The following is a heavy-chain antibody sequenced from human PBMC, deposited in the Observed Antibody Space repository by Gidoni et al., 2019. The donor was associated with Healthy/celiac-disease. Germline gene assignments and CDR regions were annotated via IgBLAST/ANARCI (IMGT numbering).Heavy chain of an antibody. D-gene: IGHD3-10*01. V-gene: IGHV3-48*02. CDR1: GFTFSSYS. CDR2: ISSSSSTI. Sequence: EVQLVESGGGLVQPGGSLRLSCAASGFTFSSYSMNWVRQAPGKGLEWVSYISSSSSTIYYADSVKGRVNNSRDKAKNSMYRQMNSRRDEDTAVYYCARDKRGVRGVYYYYGMDVGGQGTTVTVSS. J-gene: IGHJ6*02. CDR3: ARDKRGVRGVYYYYGMDV.